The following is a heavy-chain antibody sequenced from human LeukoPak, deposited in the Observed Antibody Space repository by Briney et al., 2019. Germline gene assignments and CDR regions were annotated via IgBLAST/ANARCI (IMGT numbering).Heavy chain of an antibody. V-gene: IGHV3-48*03. D-gene: IGHD4-17*01. CDR3: ARDNDYGDYFDY. CDR2: ISSSGITI. J-gene: IGHJ4*02. CDR1: GFTFSSYE. Sequence: PGGSLRLSCAASGFTFSSYEMNWVRQAPGKGLEWVSYISSSGITIYHADSVQGRFTISRDNAKNSLYLQMNSLRAEDTAVYYCARDNDYGDYFDYWGQGTLVTVSS.